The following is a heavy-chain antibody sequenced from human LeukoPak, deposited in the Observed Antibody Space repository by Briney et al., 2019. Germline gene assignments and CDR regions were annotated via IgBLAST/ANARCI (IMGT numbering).Heavy chain of an antibody. CDR1: GFTVSSNY. CDR2: IYSGGST. Sequence: PGGSLRLSCAASGFTVSSNYMSWVRQAPGKGLEWVSVIYSGGSTYYADSVKGRFTISRDNSKNTLYLQMNSLRAEDTAVYYCAKAHDYVWGSYRYSTFDYWGQGTLVTVSS. J-gene: IGHJ4*02. V-gene: IGHV3-53*01. D-gene: IGHD3-16*02. CDR3: AKAHDYVWGSYRYSTFDY.